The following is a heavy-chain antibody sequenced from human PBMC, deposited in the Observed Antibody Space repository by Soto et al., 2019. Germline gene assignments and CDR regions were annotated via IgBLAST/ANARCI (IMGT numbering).Heavy chain of an antibody. CDR3: ARGFSMVRGVIHP. V-gene: IGHV4-34*01. CDR1: GGSFSGYY. Sequence: SDTLSLTCAVYGGSFSGYYWSWIRQPPGKGLEWIGEINHSGSTNYNPSLKSRVTISVDTSKNQFSLKLSSVTAADTAVYYCARGFSMVRGVIHPWGQGTLVTVSS. J-gene: IGHJ5*02. CDR2: INHSGST. D-gene: IGHD3-10*01.